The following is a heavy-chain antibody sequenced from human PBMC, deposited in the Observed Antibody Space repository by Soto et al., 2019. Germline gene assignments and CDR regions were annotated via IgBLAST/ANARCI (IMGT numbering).Heavy chain of an antibody. CDR2: IYHSGST. CDR1: SGSISSSNW. Sequence: QVQLQESGPGLVKPSGTLSLTCAVSSGSISSSNWWSWVRQPPGKGLEWIGEIYHSGSTNYNPSLRRRVTISVDKSKNQFSLKLSSVTAADPAVYYCARALTSTRITIFGVVRRGGSGYWYFDLWGRGTLVTVSS. D-gene: IGHD3-3*01. J-gene: IGHJ2*01. CDR3: ARALTSTRITIFGVVRRGGSGYWYFDL. V-gene: IGHV4-4*02.